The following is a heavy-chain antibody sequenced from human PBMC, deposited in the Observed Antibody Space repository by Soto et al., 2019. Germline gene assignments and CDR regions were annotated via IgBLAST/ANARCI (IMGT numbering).Heavy chain of an antibody. V-gene: IGHV3-21*01. Sequence: EVQLVESGGGLVKPGGSLRLSCAASGFTFSSYSMNWVRQAPGKGLEWVSSISSSSSYIYYADSVKGRFTNSRDNAENSLYLQMNSLRAEDTAVYYGARGVPYSRSSYYFDYWGQGTLVTVCS. CDR3: ARGVPYSRSSYYFDY. J-gene: IGHJ4*02. CDR1: GFTFSSYS. CDR2: ISSSSSYI. D-gene: IGHD6-13*01.